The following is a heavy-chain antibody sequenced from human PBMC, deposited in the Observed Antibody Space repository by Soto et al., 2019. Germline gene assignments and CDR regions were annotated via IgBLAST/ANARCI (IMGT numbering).Heavy chain of an antibody. D-gene: IGHD4-17*01. CDR3: ARDRVYYGDLGYYYYYYMDV. CDR1: GGSISSGGYY. V-gene: IGHV4-31*03. J-gene: IGHJ6*03. CDR2: IYYSGST. Sequence: NPSETLSLTCTVSGGSISSGGYYWSWIRQHPGKGLEWIGYIYYSGSTYYNPSLKSRVTISVDTSKNQFSLKLSSVTAADTAVYYCARDRVYYGDLGYYYYYYMDVWGKGTTVTVSS.